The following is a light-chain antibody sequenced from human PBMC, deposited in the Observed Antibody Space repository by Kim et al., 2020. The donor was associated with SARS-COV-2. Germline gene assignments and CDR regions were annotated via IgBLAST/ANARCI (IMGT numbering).Light chain of an antibody. J-gene: IGKJ1*01. CDR1: QTVSSW. CDR3: QQYRTYPWT. CDR2: EAS. Sequence: DIQMTQSPSTLSASVGDRVAITCRAGQTVSSWLVWFQQKPGKAPKLLIYEASTLESGVPSRFSGSGSGTEFTLTISSLQPEDFATYYCQQYRTYPWTFGQGTKVDIK. V-gene: IGKV1-5*01.